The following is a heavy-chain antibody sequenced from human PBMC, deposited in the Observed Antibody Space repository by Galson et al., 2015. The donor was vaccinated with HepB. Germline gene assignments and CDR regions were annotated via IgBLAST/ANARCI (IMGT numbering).Heavy chain of an antibody. D-gene: IGHD3-22*01. CDR1: GGTFSSYT. CDR3: ARVGSSGYLFDY. V-gene: IGHV1-69*02. CDR2: IIPILGIA. Sequence: SVKVSCKASGGTFSSYTISWVRQAPGQGLEWMGRIIPILGIANYAQKFQGGVTITADKSTSTAYMELSSLRSEDTAVYYCARVGSSGYLFDYWGQGTLVTVSS. J-gene: IGHJ4*02.